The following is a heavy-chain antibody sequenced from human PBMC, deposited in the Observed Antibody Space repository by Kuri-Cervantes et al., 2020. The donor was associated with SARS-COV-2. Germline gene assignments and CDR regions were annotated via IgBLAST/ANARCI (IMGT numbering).Heavy chain of an antibody. CDR1: GLIITSYS. J-gene: IGHJ6*02. Sequence: SLKFSCAACGLIITSYSMNWVRQAPGKRLECVSYISSSSSTIYYADSVKGRFTISRDNAKNSLYLQMNSLRDEDTAVYYCARASGYCSGGSCSPYYYYGMDVWGQGTTVTVSS. CDR3: ARASGYCSGGSCSPYYYYGMDV. V-gene: IGHV3-48*02. CDR2: ISSSSSTI. D-gene: IGHD2-15*01.